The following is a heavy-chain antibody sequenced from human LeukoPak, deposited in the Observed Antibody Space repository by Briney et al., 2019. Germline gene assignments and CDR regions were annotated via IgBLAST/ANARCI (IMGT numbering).Heavy chain of an antibody. D-gene: IGHD5-18*01. J-gene: IGHJ2*01. Sequence: SETLSLTCTVSGGSISSYYWSWIRQPPGKGLEWIGYIYYSGSTNYNPSLKSRVTISVDTSKNQFSLKLSSVTAADTAVYYCARHGTAMVKAGWYFDLWGRGTLVTVSS. CDR2: IYYSGST. CDR3: ARHGTAMVKAGWYFDL. V-gene: IGHV4-59*08. CDR1: GGSISSYY.